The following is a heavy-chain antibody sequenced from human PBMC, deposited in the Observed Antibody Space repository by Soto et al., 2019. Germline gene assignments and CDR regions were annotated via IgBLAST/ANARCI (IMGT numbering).Heavy chain of an antibody. CDR2: INPKSDDT. D-gene: IGHD4-4*01. CDR3: ARKHSLDYIRWGLDP. CDR1: GYPFSDNQ. Sequence: ASVKVTCKASGYPFSDNQIHWLRRAPGQGLEWMGRINPKSDDTNYAQKFQGRVTMTRDTSIDTAYLELTGLTSDDTATYYCARKHSLDYIRWGLDPWGQGTLVTVSS. V-gene: IGHV1-2*02. J-gene: IGHJ5*02.